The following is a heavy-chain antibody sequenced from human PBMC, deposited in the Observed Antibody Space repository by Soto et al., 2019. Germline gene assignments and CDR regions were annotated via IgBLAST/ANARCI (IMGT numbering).Heavy chain of an antibody. CDR1: GYSLSSFS. CDR3: ARPSGSFSFVAY. Sequence: GGALKISCKGSGYSLSSFSIAWVRQMPGKGLEWMGVIHPSDSDATYSPSFQGQATISADKSISPAYMQWSSLKASDTAISYCARPSGSFSFVAYWGQGTLVTVSS. J-gene: IGHJ4*02. CDR2: IHPSDSDA. V-gene: IGHV5-51*01. D-gene: IGHD1-26*01.